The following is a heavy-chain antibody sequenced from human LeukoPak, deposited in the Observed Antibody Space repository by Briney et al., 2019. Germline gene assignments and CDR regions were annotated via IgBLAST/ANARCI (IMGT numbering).Heavy chain of an antibody. J-gene: IGHJ4*02. CDR2: IIPIFGTA. CDR1: GGTFSSYA. V-gene: IGHV1-69*01. Sequence: SAVKVSCKACGGTFSSYASSGVRQARGQGLEGMGGIIPIFGTANYAQKFQGRVTIPADESTSTDYMEMSSMRYEDTAVYYCASTGYEAVPAAADNFFDYWGQGTLVTVSS. D-gene: IGHD2-2*01. CDR3: ASTGYEAVPAAADNFFDY.